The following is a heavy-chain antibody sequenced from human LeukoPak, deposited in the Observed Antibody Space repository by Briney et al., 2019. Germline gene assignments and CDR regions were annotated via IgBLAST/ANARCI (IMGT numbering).Heavy chain of an antibody. CDR1: GFTFDDYG. CDR2: INWNGGST. V-gene: IGHV3-20*04. CDR3: ARAGYSSSWYSRYFDL. D-gene: IGHD6-13*01. J-gene: IGHJ2*01. Sequence: GGSLRLSCAASGFTFDDYGMSWVRQAPGKGLEWVSGINWNGGSTGYADSVKGRFTISRENAKNSLYLQMNSLRAGDTAVYYCARAGYSSSWYSRYFDLWGRGTLVTVSS.